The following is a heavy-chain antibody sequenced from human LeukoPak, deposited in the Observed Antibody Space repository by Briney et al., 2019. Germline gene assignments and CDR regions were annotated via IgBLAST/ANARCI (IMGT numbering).Heavy chain of an antibody. Sequence: PSETLSLTCTVSGGSISSSSYYWGWIRQPPGKGLEWIGSIYYSGSTYYNPSLKSRVTISVDTSKNQFSLKLSSVTAADTAVYYCARDTRYSGYVWDYWGQGTLVTVSS. J-gene: IGHJ4*02. V-gene: IGHV4-39*02. CDR3: ARDTRYSGYVWDY. CDR1: GGSISSSSYY. CDR2: IYYSGST. D-gene: IGHD5-12*01.